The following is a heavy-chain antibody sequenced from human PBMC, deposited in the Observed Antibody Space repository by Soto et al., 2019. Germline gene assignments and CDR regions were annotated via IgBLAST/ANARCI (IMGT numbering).Heavy chain of an antibody. D-gene: IGHD1-26*01. V-gene: IGHV1-69*13. CDR2: IIPIFGTA. CDR1: GYTFTKFH. CDR3: ARDRYSGSYKTFDY. Sequence: SVKVSCKASGYTFTKFHIHWVRQAPGQGLEWMGGIIPIFGTANYAQKFQGRVTITADESTSTAYMELSSLRSEDTAVYYCARDRYSGSYKTFDYWGQGTLVTVSS. J-gene: IGHJ4*02.